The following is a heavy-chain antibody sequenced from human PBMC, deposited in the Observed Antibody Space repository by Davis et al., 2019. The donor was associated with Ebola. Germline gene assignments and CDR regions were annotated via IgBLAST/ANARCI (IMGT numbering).Heavy chain of an antibody. CDR3: ARGDYDFWSGLGMDV. CDR1: GGSISSYY. D-gene: IGHD3-3*01. J-gene: IGHJ6*02. V-gene: IGHV4-59*12. CDR2: IYYSGST. Sequence: SETLSLTCTISGGSISSYYWSWIRQPPGKGLEWIGYIYYSGSTNYNPSLKSRVTISIDTSKKQISLNLTSVTAADTAVYYCARGDYDFWSGLGMDVWGQGTTVTVSS.